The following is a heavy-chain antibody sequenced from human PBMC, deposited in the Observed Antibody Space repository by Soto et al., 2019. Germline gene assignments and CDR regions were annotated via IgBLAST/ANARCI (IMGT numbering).Heavy chain of an antibody. CDR2: INAGNGNT. D-gene: IGHD3-10*01. CDR3: ARSPGGPMTPGDY. CDR1: GYTFTSYA. J-gene: IGHJ4*02. Sequence: QVQLVQSGAEEKKPGASVKVSCKASGYTFTSYAMHWVRQAPGQRLEWRGWINAGNGNTKYSQKFQGRVTITRDTSASTAYMELSSLRSEDTAVYYCARSPGGPMTPGDYWGQGTLVTVSS. V-gene: IGHV1-3*05.